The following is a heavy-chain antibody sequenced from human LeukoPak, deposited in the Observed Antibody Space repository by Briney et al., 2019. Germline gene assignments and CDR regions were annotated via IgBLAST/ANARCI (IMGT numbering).Heavy chain of an antibody. V-gene: IGHV3-15*01. CDR2: IKSKTEGETA. J-gene: IGHJ4*02. CDR1: GLTLSNAW. Sequence: GGSLRLSCAASGLTLSNAWMSWVRQAPGKGLEWVGRIKSKTEGETADYAAPVKGRFTISRDDSKNTLYLHMNSLKTEDTAVYYCTTVYCSSTSCAMSGNYWGQGTLVTVSS. D-gene: IGHD2-2*01. CDR3: TTVYCSSTSCAMSGNY.